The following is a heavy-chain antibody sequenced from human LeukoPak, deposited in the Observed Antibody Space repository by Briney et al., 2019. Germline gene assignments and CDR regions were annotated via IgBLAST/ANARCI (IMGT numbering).Heavy chain of an antibody. CDR3: ARVVRIYGSGGQTALNWFDP. Sequence: GASVKVSCKASGYTFTSYDINWVRQATGQGLEWMGWISAYNGNTNYAQKLQGRVTMTTDTSTSTAYMELRSLRSDDTAVYYCARVVRIYGSGGQTALNWFDPWGQGTLVTVSS. J-gene: IGHJ5*02. V-gene: IGHV1-18*01. CDR2: ISAYNGNT. D-gene: IGHD3-10*01. CDR1: GYTFTSYD.